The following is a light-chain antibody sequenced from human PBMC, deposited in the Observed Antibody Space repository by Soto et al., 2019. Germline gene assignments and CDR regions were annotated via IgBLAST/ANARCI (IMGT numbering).Light chain of an antibody. J-gene: IGKJ1*01. CDR2: KAS. CDR3: QHYNSYSEA. V-gene: IGKV1-5*03. CDR1: QTISSW. Sequence: DIQLTQSHSTLSASLSEGVTIXWRASQTISSWLAWYQQKPGKAPKLLIYKASTLKSGVPSRFSGSGSGTEFTLTISSLQPDDFATYYCQHYNSYSEAFGQGTKVDI.